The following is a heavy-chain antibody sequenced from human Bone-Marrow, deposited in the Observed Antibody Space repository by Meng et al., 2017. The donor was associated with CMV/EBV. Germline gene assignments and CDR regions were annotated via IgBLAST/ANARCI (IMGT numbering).Heavy chain of an antibody. CDR3: AGSTVVNVGGF. D-gene: IGHD4-23*01. V-gene: IGHV3-66*02. CDR2: TYSGGDT. CDR1: GFSVSSNY. Sequence: GESLKISCAPSGFSVSSNYMSWVRQAPGKGLEWVSITYSGGDTYYADSVKGRFTISRDSSKNTVYLQMNSLTPEDTAVYYCAGSTVVNVGGFWGPGSLVTVSS. J-gene: IGHJ4*03.